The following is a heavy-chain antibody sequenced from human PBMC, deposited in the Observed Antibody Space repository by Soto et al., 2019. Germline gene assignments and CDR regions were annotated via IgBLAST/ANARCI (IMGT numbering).Heavy chain of an antibody. CDR2: IYYSGST. D-gene: IGHD2-21*01. Sequence: QVQLQESGPGLGNPSQTLSLTCTVSGGSISSGGYYWSWIRQHPGKGLEWIGYIYYSGSTYYNPSLKSRVTISVDTSKNQFSLKLSSVTAADTAVYYCAASCVGCGGFNYYGMDVWGQGTTVTVSS. CDR1: GGSISSGGYY. J-gene: IGHJ6*02. CDR3: AASCVGCGGFNYYGMDV. V-gene: IGHV4-31*03.